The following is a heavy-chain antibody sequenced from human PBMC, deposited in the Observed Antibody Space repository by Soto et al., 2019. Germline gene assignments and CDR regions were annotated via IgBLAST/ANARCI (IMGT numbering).Heavy chain of an antibody. Sequence: SETLSLTCAVSGGSIGSSNWWSWVRQPPGKGLEWIGEIYHSGSTNYNPSLKSRVTISVDKSKNQFSLKLSSVTAADTAVYYFARVSGSYYYGMDVWGQGTTVS. V-gene: IGHV4-4*02. CDR2: IYHSGST. D-gene: IGHD1-26*01. CDR1: GGSIGSSNW. CDR3: ARVSGSYYYGMDV. J-gene: IGHJ6*02.